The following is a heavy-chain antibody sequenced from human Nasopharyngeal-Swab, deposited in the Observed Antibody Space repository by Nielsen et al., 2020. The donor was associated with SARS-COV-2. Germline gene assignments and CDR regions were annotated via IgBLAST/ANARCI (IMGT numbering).Heavy chain of an antibody. J-gene: IGHJ4*02. Sequence: GESLKISCAASGFAFDDYSMHWVRQTPGKGLEWVSFIRGDGSGTLYAGSVAGRFTISRDNGKNSLYLQMNSLRPEDTAFYYCARSRSYYASGSLFDFWGQGTLVTVSS. CDR3: ARSRSYYASGSLFDF. CDR2: IRGDGSGT. CDR1: GFAFDDYS. V-gene: IGHV3-43*02. D-gene: IGHD3-10*01.